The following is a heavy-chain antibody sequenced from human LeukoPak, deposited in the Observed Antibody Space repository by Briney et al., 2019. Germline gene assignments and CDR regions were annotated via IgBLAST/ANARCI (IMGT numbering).Heavy chain of an antibody. V-gene: IGHV1-8*03. Sequence: ASVKVSCKASGYTFTSYDINWVRQAAGQGLEWMGWMNPNSGNTGYAQKFQGRVTITRNTSISTAYMELSSLRSEDTAVYYCAKDPVRFRYGSGSYGDYWGQGTLVTVSS. D-gene: IGHD3-10*01. CDR1: GYTFTSYD. J-gene: IGHJ4*02. CDR3: AKDPVRFRYGSGSYGDY. CDR2: MNPNSGNT.